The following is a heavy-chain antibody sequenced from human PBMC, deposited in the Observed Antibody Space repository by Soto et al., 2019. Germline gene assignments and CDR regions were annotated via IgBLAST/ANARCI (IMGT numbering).Heavy chain of an antibody. CDR2: INPGNGNT. J-gene: IGHJ6*02. D-gene: IGHD4-17*01. Sequence: GQRLECMGWINPGNGNTNYSQKFQGRVTITRDTSASTAYMELSSLRSEDTAVYYCARDVTTVVTDYSMDVWGQGTTFTVSS. V-gene: IGHV1-3*01. CDR3: ARDVTTVVTDYSMDV.